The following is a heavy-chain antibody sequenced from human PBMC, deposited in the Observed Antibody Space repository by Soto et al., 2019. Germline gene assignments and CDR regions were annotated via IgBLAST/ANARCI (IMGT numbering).Heavy chain of an antibody. V-gene: IGHV5-10-1*01. CDR3: ARSGDSRPLRYGMDV. CDR1: GYSFTSYW. J-gene: IGHJ6*02. Sequence: GESLKISCKGSGYSFTSYWISWVRQMPGKGLEWMGRIDPSDSYTNYSPSFQGHVTISADKSISTAYLQWSSLKASDTAMYYCARSGDSRPLRYGMDVWGQGTTVTVSS. CDR2: IDPSDSYT. D-gene: IGHD6-13*01.